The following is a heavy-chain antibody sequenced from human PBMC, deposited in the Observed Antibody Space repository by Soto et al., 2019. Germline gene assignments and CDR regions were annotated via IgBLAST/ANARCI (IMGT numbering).Heavy chain of an antibody. J-gene: IGHJ6*03. Sequence: EVQLLESGGGLVQPGGSLSLSCAASGFTFSSYAMSWVRQAPGKGLEWVSAISGSGGSTNYADSVEGRFTSSRDNSKNSLYLQMNSLRAEDTAVYYCAKRGGGYSGYDANYYYYYYMGVWGKGTTVTVSS. CDR2: ISGSGGST. CDR3: AKRGGGYSGYDANYYYYYYMGV. V-gene: IGHV3-23*01. CDR1: GFTFSSYA. D-gene: IGHD5-12*01.